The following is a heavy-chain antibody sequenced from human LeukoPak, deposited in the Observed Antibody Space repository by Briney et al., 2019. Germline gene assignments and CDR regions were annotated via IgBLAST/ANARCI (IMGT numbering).Heavy chain of an antibody. V-gene: IGHV1-69*13. CDR3: ARGWLAETTVVTPYNY. Sequence: SVKVSCKASGDTFSSYAISWVRQAPGQGLEWMGGIIPIFGTPNYAQKFQGRVTITADESTSTAYMELSSLRSEDTVVYYCARGWLAETTVVTPYNYWGQGTLVTVSS. CDR2: IIPIFGTP. D-gene: IGHD4-23*01. J-gene: IGHJ4*02. CDR1: GDTFSSYA.